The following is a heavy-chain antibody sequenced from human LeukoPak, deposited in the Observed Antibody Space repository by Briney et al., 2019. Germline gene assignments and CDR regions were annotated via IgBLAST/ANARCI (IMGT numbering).Heavy chain of an antibody. CDR1: GYSISSGYY. CDR3: ARGGGGSSWYQGGFDY. V-gene: IGHV4-38-2*02. J-gene: IGHJ4*02. CDR2: IYHSGST. Sequence: SETLSLTCTVSGYSISSGYYWGWIRQPPGKGLEWIGSIYHSGSTYYNPSLKSRVTISVDTSKNQFSLKLSPVTAADTAVYYCARGGGGSSWYQGGFDYWGQGTLVTVSS. D-gene: IGHD6-13*01.